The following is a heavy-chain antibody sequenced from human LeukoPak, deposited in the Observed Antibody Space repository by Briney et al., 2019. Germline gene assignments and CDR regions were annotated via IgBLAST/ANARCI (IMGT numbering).Heavy chain of an antibody. Sequence: SVKVSCKASGGTFSSYAISWVRQAPGQGLEWMGGIIPIFGTANYAQKFQGRVTITADESTSTAYMELSSLRSEDTAVYYCAMYSSGWYHIDYWGQGTLVTVSS. D-gene: IGHD6-19*01. V-gene: IGHV1-69*13. CDR1: GGTFSSYA. CDR2: IIPIFGTA. J-gene: IGHJ4*02. CDR3: AMYSSGWYHIDY.